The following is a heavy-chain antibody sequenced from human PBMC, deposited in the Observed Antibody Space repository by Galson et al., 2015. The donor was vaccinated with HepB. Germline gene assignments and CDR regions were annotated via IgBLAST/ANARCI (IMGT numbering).Heavy chain of an antibody. V-gene: IGHV1-69*13. CDR1: GGTLNNYA. J-gene: IGHJ4*02. D-gene: IGHD2-21*02. CDR3: ARDPLRHCDVDCYLKYDISGPFDY. Sequence: SVKVSCKASGGTLNNYAVNWVRQAPGQGLEWMGGIIPAFGSTKYAQKFQGRATVTADESTRTVYMELSSLTFEDTAVYYCARDPLRHCDVDCYLKYDISGPFDYWGPGTLVTVSS. CDR2: IIPAFGST.